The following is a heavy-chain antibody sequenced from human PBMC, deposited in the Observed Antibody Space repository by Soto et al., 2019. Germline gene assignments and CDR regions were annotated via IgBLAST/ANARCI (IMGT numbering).Heavy chain of an antibody. V-gene: IGHV1-2*04. D-gene: IGHD6-13*01. CDR2: INPNSGGT. CDR3: ARGNGSSWYLGWFDP. Sequence: ASVKVSCKASGYTFTGYYMHWVRQAPGQGLEWMGWINPNSGGTNYAQKFQGWVTMTRDTSISTAYMELSRLRSDDTAVYYCARGNGSSWYLGWFDPWGQGTLVTVSS. J-gene: IGHJ5*02. CDR1: GYTFTGYY.